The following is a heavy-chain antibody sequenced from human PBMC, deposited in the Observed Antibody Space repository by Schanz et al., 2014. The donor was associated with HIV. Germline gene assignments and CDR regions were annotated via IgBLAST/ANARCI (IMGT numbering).Heavy chain of an antibody. CDR1: GYTFTSYG. Sequence: QVQLVQSGAEVKKPGASVKVSCKASGYTFTSYGISWVRQAPGRGLEWMGGFIPMLGIPNYTQHFQGRVTLTADKSTSTGYMDLSNLRSDDTAVYYCATCLITIGCSSWGQGTLVTVSS. D-gene: IGHD1-1*01. CDR3: ATCLITIGCSS. J-gene: IGHJ5*02. V-gene: IGHV1-69*10. CDR2: FIPMLGIP.